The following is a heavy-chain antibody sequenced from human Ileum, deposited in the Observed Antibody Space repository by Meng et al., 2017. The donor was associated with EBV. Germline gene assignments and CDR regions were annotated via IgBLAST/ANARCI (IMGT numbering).Heavy chain of an antibody. J-gene: IGHJ4*02. CDR1: GFTFSNYY. Sequence: GQLGASGGGLVKPGGSLRLSCAASGFTFSNYYMNWIRQAPGKGLEWVSFISSTGSTTYYADSVKGRFTVSRDNAKNSLFLQMHSLRAEDTAVYYCVYSSSFHWGQGTLVTVSS. D-gene: IGHD6-13*01. V-gene: IGHV3-11*01. CDR2: ISSTGSTT. CDR3: VYSSSFH.